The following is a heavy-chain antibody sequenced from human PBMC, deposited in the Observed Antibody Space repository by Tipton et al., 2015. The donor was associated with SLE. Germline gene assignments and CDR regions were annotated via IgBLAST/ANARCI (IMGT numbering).Heavy chain of an antibody. V-gene: IGHV4-59*12. CDR2: IYYSGST. CDR3: ASLPEHYFYYMDV. CDR1: GGSISSYY. J-gene: IGHJ6*03. Sequence: TLSLTCTVSGGSISSYYWSWIRQPPGKGLEWIGYIYYSGSTNYNPSLKGRVTISVDTSKNQFSLKLSSVTAADTAVYYCASLPEHYFYYMDVWGKGTTVTVSS.